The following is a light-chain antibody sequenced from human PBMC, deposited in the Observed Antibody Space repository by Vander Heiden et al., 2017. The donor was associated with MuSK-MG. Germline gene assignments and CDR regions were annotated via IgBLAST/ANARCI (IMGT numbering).Light chain of an antibody. CDR1: QGISNY. J-gene: IGKJ5*01. CDR2: AAS. Sequence: DIQMTQSPSSLSASVGDRVTITCRASQGISNYLAWYQQKPGKVPKLLLYAASTWQSGVPSRFSGSGSGKDFTLTISSLQPEDVATYYCQKYNSTPPLTFGQGTRLEIK. V-gene: IGKV1-27*01. CDR3: QKYNSTPPLT.